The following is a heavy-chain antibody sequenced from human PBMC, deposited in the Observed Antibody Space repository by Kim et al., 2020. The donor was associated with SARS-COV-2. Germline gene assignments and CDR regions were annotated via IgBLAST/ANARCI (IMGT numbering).Heavy chain of an antibody. CDR3: ASDSSSWYPFDY. V-gene: IGHV3-48*03. Sequence: GGSLRLSCAASGFTFSSYEMNWVRQAPGKGLEWVSYISSSGSTIYYADSVKGRFTISRDNAKNSLYLQMNSLRAEDTAVYYCASDSSSWYPFDYWGQGTLVTVSS. CDR1: GFTFSSYE. J-gene: IGHJ4*02. CDR2: ISSSGSTI. D-gene: IGHD6-13*01.